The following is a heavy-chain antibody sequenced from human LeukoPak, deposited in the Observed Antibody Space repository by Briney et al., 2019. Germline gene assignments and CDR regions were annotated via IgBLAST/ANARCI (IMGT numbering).Heavy chain of an antibody. CDR1: GGSFSGYY. J-gene: IGHJ1*01. Sequence: PSETLSLTCAVYGGSFSGYYWSWIRRPPGKGLEWIGEINHSGSTNYNPSLKSRVTISLDTSSNQFSLRLTSVTAADTAMYYCGRNAAYCIDCWGQGTLVTVSS. V-gene: IGHV4-34*01. D-gene: IGHD3-9*01. CDR3: GRNAAYCIDC. CDR2: INHSGST.